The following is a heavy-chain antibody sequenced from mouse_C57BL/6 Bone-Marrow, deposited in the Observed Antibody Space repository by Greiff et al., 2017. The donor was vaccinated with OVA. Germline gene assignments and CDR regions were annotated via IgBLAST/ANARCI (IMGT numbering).Heavy chain of an antibody. Sequence: VQLQQSGAELVRPGASVTLSCKASGYTFTDYEMHWVKQTPVHGLEWIGAIDPETGGTAYNQKFKGKAILTADKSSSTAYMELRSLTSEDSAVYYCTSYYYGSSYAMEYWGQGTSVTVSS. CDR1: GYTFTDYE. CDR2: IDPETGGT. D-gene: IGHD1-1*01. V-gene: IGHV1-15*01. J-gene: IGHJ4*01. CDR3: TSYYYGSSYAMEY.